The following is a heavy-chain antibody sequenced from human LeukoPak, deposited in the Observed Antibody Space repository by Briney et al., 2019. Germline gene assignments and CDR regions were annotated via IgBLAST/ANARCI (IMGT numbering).Heavy chain of an antibody. J-gene: IGHJ4*02. CDR3: ARTYGSGSYYPPYYFDY. CDR2: IYPGDSDT. CDR1: GYSFTSYW. V-gene: IGHV5-51*01. Sequence: GESLKISCKGSGYSFTSYWIGWVRQMPGKGLEWMGIIYPGDSDTRYSPSFQGQVTISADKSISTAYLQWSSLKASDTAMYYCARTYGSGSYYPPYYFDYWGQGTLVTVSS. D-gene: IGHD3-10*01.